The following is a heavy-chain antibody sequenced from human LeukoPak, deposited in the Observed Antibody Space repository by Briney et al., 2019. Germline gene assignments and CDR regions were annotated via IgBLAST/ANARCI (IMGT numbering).Heavy chain of an antibody. J-gene: IGHJ2*01. Sequence: SETLSLTCTVSGGSISSYYWSWIRQPPGKGLEWIGRIYSSGTITYNPSLQSRVTMSVDTSKNEFSLKMSSVTAADTAVYYCARPKGGGRPPAFDLWGRGTLVTVSS. V-gene: IGHV4-4*07. CDR2: IYSSGTI. CDR3: ARPKGGGRPPAFDL. CDR1: GGSISSYY. D-gene: IGHD3-16*01.